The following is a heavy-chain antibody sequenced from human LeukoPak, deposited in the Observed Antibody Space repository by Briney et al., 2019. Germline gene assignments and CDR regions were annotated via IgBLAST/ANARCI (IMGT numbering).Heavy chain of an antibody. CDR3: ARDSPPARPYYYYYYMDV. CDR2: IKQDGSEK. CDR1: GFTFSRYW. D-gene: IGHD6-6*01. V-gene: IGHV3-7*01. J-gene: IGHJ6*03. Sequence: GGSLRLSCAASGFTFSRYWMSWVRQAPGKGLEWVANIKQDGSEKYYVDSVKGRFTISRDNAKNSLYLQMNSLRAEDTAVYYCARDSPPARPYYYYYYMDVWGKGTPVTVSS.